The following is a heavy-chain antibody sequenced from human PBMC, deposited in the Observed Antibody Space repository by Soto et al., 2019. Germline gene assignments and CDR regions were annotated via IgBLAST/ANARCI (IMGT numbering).Heavy chain of an antibody. Sequence: EVQLVESGGGLVQPGGSLRLSWAASGFSFSDYWMHWVRQAPGKGLVWVSCIDTDGSTTTYADSVKGRFTISRDNVKNTLYLEMDSLRAEDTALYYCSRGGGFSGNYLGGQGTLVTVSS. CDR1: GFSFSDYW. V-gene: IGHV3-74*01. D-gene: IGHD1-26*01. CDR2: IDTDGSTT. CDR3: SRGGGFSGNYL. J-gene: IGHJ4*02.